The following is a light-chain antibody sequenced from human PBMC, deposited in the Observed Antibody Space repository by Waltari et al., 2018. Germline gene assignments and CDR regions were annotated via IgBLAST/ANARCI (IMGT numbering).Light chain of an antibody. V-gene: IGKV3-15*01. Sequence: ELVMTQSPATLSLSPGERATLACRASQGVSSSLAWYQEKPGQAPRLLIYGASTRATGIPGRISGSGSGAEFTLTISSLQSEDSAVYYCQQYNAWPRTFGQGTKLEVK. CDR3: QQYNAWPRT. J-gene: IGKJ1*01. CDR2: GAS. CDR1: QGVSSS.